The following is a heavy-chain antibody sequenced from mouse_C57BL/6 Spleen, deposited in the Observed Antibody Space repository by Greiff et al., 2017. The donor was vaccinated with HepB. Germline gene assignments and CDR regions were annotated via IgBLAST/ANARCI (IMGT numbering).Heavy chain of an antibody. CDR2: IDPENGDT. J-gene: IGHJ2*01. D-gene: IGHD1-1*01. V-gene: IGHV14-4*01. CDR3: TTRYYGSSPY. CDR1: GFNIKDDY. Sequence: EVKLQESGAELVRPGASVKLSCTASGFNIKDDYMHWVKQRPEQGLEWIGWIDPENGDTEYASKFQGKATITADTSSNTAYLQLSSLTSEDTAVYYCTTRYYGSSPYWGQGTTLTVSS.